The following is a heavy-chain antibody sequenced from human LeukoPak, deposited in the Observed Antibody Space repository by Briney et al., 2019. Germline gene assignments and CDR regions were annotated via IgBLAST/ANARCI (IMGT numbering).Heavy chain of an antibody. CDR2: ISSSGSTI. D-gene: IGHD5-24*01. Sequence: GGSLRLSCAASGFTFSSYEMNWVRQAPGKGLEWVSYISSSGSTIYYADSVKGRFTISRDNAKNSLYLQMNSLRAEDTAVYYCAQDRASIQFLYWGQGTLVTVSS. J-gene: IGHJ4*02. CDR3: AQDRASIQFLY. CDR1: GFTFSSYE. V-gene: IGHV3-48*03.